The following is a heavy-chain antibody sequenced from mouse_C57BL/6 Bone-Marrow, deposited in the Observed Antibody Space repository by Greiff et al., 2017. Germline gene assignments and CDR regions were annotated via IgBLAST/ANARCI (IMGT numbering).Heavy chain of an antibody. CDR1: GYTFTSYG. CDR2: IYPRSGNT. CDR3: SRRNGDYFDY. Sequence: VHLVESGAELARPGASVQLSCTASGYTFTSYGISWVKPRTGQGLEWIGEIYPRSGNTYYNEKFKGKDTLTADKSSSTAYMELRSLTSEDSAVYFCSRRNGDYFDYWGQGTTLTVYS. J-gene: IGHJ2*01. V-gene: IGHV1-81*01.